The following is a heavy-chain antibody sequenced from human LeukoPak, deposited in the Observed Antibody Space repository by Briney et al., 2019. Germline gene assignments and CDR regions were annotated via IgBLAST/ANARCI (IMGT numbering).Heavy chain of an antibody. V-gene: IGHV1-18*01. J-gene: IGHJ3*02. Sequence: ASVKVSCKASGYTFTSYGISWVRQAPGQGLEWTGWISAYNGNTNYAQKLQGRVTMTTDTSTSTAYMQLRSLRSDDTAVYYCARDRATTYAFDIWGQGTMVTVSS. CDR3: ARDRATTYAFDI. D-gene: IGHD5-12*01. CDR1: GYTFTSYG. CDR2: ISAYNGNT.